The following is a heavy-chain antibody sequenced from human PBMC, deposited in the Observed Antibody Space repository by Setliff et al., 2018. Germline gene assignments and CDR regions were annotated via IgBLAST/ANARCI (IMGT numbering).Heavy chain of an antibody. V-gene: IGHV4-61*02. CDR3: ARGRNIAARLLDS. Sequence: PSETLSLTCTVSGGSVGNSYYYWNWIRQPAGKGLEWIGRIYTTWSTNYNPSLKSRVTISLVTSRDQFSLKLISMIAADTAVYYCARGRNIAARLLDSWGQGTLVTVSS. CDR2: IYTTWST. D-gene: IGHD6-6*01. J-gene: IGHJ4*02. CDR1: GGSVGNSYYY.